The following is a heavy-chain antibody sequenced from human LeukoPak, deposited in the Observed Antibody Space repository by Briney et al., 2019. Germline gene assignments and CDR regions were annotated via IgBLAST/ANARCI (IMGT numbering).Heavy chain of an antibody. J-gene: IGHJ4*02. CDR2: TNAYNGNT. D-gene: IGHD6-13*01. CDR3: ARDLAEDY. V-gene: IGHV1-18*01. CDR1: AYTFTIYG. Sequence: ASVTLSFTSSAYTFTIYGIRWVRQAPGQGLEWMGWTNAYNGNTNYAHKHHGRSTITTATSTSTTYMYLRILRSGDTATYSCARDLAEDYWGQGTLVTVSS.